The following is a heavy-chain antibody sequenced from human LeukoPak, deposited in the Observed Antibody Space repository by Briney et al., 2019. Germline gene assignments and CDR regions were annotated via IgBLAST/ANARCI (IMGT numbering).Heavy chain of an antibody. CDR2: ISSSGSTI. CDR1: GFTFSSYE. Sequence: PGGSLRLSCAASGFTFSSYEMNWVRQAPGKGLEWVSYISSSGSTIYYADSVKGRFTISRDNAKNSLYLQMNSLRVEDTAVYYCASPNCSGGSCYSHFDYRGQGTLVTVSS. CDR3: ASPNCSGGSCYSHFDY. J-gene: IGHJ4*02. D-gene: IGHD2-15*01. V-gene: IGHV3-48*03.